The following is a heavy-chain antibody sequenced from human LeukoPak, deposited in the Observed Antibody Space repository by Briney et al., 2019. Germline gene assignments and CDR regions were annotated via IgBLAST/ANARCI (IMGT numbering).Heavy chain of an antibody. CDR3: ATTYGSGTYYQYYFDY. Sequence: PGGSLRLSCAASGFTFSDYYMDWVRQAPGKGLEWVGRAKNKADSYTTEYAASVKGRFTISRDDSKNSPYLQMNSLKTEDTAVYYCATTYGSGTYYQYYFDYWGQGTLVTVSS. D-gene: IGHD3-10*01. CDR1: GFTFSDYY. J-gene: IGHJ4*02. V-gene: IGHV3-72*01. CDR2: AKNKADSYTT.